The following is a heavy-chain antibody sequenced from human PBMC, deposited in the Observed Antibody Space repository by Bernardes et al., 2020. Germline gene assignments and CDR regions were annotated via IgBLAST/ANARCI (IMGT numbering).Heavy chain of an antibody. CDR3: ARVDFGLCSGTSCGNWFDT. CDR2: IHYTGST. D-gene: IGHD2-15*01. CDR1: GASISNVRW. Sequence: SETLSLTCAVSGASISNVRWWCWIRQSPGKGPEWFVDIHYTGSTNYNPSLKSRVTMLVDKFKNQFSLNLTSVTASDTAIYYCARVDFGLCSGTSCGNWFDTWGQGIPVTVSS. V-gene: IGHV4-4*02. J-gene: IGHJ5*02.